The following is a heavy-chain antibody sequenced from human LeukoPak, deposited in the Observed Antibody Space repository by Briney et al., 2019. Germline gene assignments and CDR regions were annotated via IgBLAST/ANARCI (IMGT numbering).Heavy chain of an antibody. CDR1: GYTFTSYG. CDR3: ARGYRLSAYSSSWYSALKNTVKYGTRALGFDY. CDR2: ISAYNGNT. V-gene: IGHV1-18*01. J-gene: IGHJ4*02. Sequence: GASVKVSCKASGYTFTSYGISWVRQAPGQGLEWMGWISAYNGNTNYAQKHQGRVTMTTDTSTSTAYMELRSLRSDDTAVYYCARGYRLSAYSSSWYSALKNTVKYGTRALGFDYWGQGTLVTVSS. D-gene: IGHD6-13*01.